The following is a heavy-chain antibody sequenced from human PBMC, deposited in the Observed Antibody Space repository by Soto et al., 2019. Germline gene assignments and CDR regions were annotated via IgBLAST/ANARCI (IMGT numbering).Heavy chain of an antibody. Sequence: GGSLRLSCAASGFTFSSYAMSWVRQAPGKGLEWVSAISGSGGSTYYADSVKGRFTISRDNSKNTLYLRMNSLRAEDTAVYYCAKDRPGPRGAPDAFDIWGQGTMVTVSS. CDR1: GFTFSSYA. CDR2: ISGSGGST. V-gene: IGHV3-23*01. D-gene: IGHD6-6*01. J-gene: IGHJ3*02. CDR3: AKDRPGPRGAPDAFDI.